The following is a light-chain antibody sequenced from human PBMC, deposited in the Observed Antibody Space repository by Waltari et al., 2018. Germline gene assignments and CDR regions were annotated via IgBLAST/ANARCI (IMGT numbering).Light chain of an antibody. CDR1: SGVKVANHR. CDR3: MIWRSGASE. Sequence: QAVLTQPSSLSASPGASASLTCPLRSGVKVANHRIYWYQHKPGSPPQYLLRYKSDSDKQQGSGVPSRFSGSKDASANAGILLISGLQSEDEADYYCMIWRSGASEFGGGTKLTVL. CDR2: YKSDSDK. V-gene: IGLV5-45*03. J-gene: IGLJ2*01.